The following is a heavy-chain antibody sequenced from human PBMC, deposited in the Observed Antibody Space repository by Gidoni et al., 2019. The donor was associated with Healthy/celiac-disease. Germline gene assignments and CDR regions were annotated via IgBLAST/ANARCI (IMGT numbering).Heavy chain of an antibody. J-gene: IGHJ4*02. D-gene: IGHD5-12*01. V-gene: IGHV1-69*01. Sequence: QVQLVQSGAEVKKPGSSVKVSCKASGGTFSSYAISWVRQAPGQGLEWMGGIIPIFGTANYAQKFQGRVTITANESTSTAYMELSSLRSEDTAVYYCARNLLYSGHDKNFDYWGQGTLVTVSS. CDR3: ARNLLYSGHDKNFDY. CDR2: IIPIFGTA. CDR1: GGTFSSYA.